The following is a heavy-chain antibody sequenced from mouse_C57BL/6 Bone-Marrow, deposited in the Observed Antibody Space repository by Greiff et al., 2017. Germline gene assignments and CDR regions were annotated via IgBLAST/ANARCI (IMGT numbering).Heavy chain of an antibody. Sequence: EVKLQQSGPGLVKPSQSLSLTCSVTGYSITSGYYWNWIRQFPGNKLEWMGYISYDGSNNYNPSLKNRISITRDTSKNRCFLKLNSVTTEDTATYYCARDLGGLFDYWGQGTTLPVS. CDR1: GYSITSGYY. J-gene: IGHJ2*01. D-gene: IGHD3-1*01. CDR2: ISYDGSN. V-gene: IGHV3-6*01. CDR3: ARDLGGLFDY.